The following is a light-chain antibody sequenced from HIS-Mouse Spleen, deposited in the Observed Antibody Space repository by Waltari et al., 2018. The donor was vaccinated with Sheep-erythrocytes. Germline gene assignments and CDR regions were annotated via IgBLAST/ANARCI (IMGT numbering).Light chain of an antibody. CDR2: EVS. CDR1: SSDVGGYNY. V-gene: IGLV2-8*01. Sequence: QSALTQPPSASGSPGQSVTISCTGTSSDVGGYNYVSWYQQHPGKAPKLMIYEVSKQPSGVPERFSGSKSGNTASLTVSGLQAEDEADYYCSSYAGSNNYVFGTGTKVTVL. J-gene: IGLJ1*01. CDR3: SSYAGSNNYV.